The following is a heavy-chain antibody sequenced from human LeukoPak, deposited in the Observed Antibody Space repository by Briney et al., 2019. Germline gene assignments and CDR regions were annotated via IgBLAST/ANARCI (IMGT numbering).Heavy chain of an antibody. V-gene: IGHV4-38-2*02. CDR1: GYSISSGYY. CDR2: IYHSGNT. CDR3: ARDRLPYYYMDV. D-gene: IGHD6-6*01. Sequence: SETLSLTCTVSGYSISSGYYWGWIRQPPVKGLEWIGSIYHSGNTYYNPSLKSRVTISVDTSKNQFSLKLSSVTAADTAVYYCARDRLPYYYMDVWGKGTTVTVSS. J-gene: IGHJ6*03.